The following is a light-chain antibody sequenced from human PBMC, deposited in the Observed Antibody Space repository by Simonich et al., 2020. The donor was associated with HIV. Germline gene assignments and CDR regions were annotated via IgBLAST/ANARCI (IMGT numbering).Light chain of an antibody. CDR1: QSIGSW. Sequence: DIQMTRSPSTLSASVGDRVTITCRASQSIGSWLSWYQRKPGKAPKLLIYKASSLESGVPSSVSGSGSGTEFTLTISSLQPDDFATYYCQQYNSYPYTFGQGTKLEIK. CDR2: KAS. CDR3: QQYNSYPYT. V-gene: IGKV1-5*03. J-gene: IGKJ2*01.